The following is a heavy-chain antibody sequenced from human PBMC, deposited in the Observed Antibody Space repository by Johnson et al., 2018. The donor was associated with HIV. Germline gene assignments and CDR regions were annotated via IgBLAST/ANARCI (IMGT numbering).Heavy chain of an antibody. CDR3: AKVGRIVVAIGNDAFDI. CDR1: GFTFSSYA. V-gene: IGHV3-30-3*01. CDR2: ISYDGNNK. Sequence: QMMLVESGGGVVQPGRSLRLSCAASGFTFSSYAMHWVRQAPGKGLEWVAVISYDGNNKYYADSVKGRVTISRDNSRNTLYLQMNTLRTEDTALYYCAKVGRIVVAIGNDAFDIWGQGTMVTVSS. J-gene: IGHJ3*02. D-gene: IGHD2-21*01.